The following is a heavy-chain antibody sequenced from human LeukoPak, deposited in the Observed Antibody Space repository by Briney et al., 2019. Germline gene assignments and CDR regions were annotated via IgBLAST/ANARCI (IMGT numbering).Heavy chain of an antibody. D-gene: IGHD4-23*01. CDR3: AKDMAATVVTFSVDY. Sequence: GGSLRLSWAASGFTFDDYAMHWVRQAPGKGLEWVSGISWNSGSIGYADSVKGRFTISRDNAKNSLYLQMNSLRAEDTALYYCAKDMAATVVTFSVDYWGQGTLVTVSS. V-gene: IGHV3-9*01. CDR2: ISWNSGSI. CDR1: GFTFDDYA. J-gene: IGHJ4*02.